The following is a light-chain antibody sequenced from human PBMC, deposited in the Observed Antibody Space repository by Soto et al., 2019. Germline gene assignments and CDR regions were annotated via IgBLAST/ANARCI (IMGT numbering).Light chain of an antibody. V-gene: IGKV1-5*01. CDR2: GAS. CDR3: QQYKNYLT. Sequence: DIQMTQSPSTLSASVGDRVTITCRASQSISTRLAWYQQKPGKAPRVLIYGASSLESGVPSRFSGSGSGTEFTLTISSLQPDDFATYYCQQYKNYLTFGPGTKVDIK. J-gene: IGKJ3*01. CDR1: QSISTR.